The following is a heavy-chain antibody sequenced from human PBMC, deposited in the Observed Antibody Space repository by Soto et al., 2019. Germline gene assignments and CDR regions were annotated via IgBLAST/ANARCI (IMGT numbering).Heavy chain of an antibody. D-gene: IGHD1-7*01. CDR1: GDSVSSNSAA. J-gene: IGHJ6*02. V-gene: IGHV6-1*01. CDR3: ARERLELHGYYYYYYGMDV. CDR2: TYYRSKWYN. Sequence: KQSPTLSLTCAISGDSVSSNSAAWNWIRQSPSRGLEWLGRTYYRSKWYNDYAVSVKSRITINPDTSKNQFSLQLNSVTPEDTAVYYCARERLELHGYYYYYYGMDVWGQGTTVTVSS.